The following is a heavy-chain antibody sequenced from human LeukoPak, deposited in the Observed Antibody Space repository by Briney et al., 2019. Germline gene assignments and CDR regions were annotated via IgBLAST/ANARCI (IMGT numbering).Heavy chain of an antibody. CDR3: AKDPANQLLYPAHFSH. D-gene: IGHD2-2*01. CDR1: GFTFSSYV. J-gene: IGHJ1*01. Sequence: GGSLRLSCAAPGFTFSSYVMNWVRQAPGKGVEWVSAISGSGVSTSYADSVKGRFTISRDNSKNTLYLHMNSLRAEDTAIYFCAKDPANQLLYPAHFSHWGQGTLVTVSS. CDR2: ISGSGVST. V-gene: IGHV3-23*01.